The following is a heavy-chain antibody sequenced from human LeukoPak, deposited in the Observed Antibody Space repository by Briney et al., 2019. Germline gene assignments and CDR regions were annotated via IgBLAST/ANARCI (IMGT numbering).Heavy chain of an antibody. Sequence: ASVKVSCKVSGYTLTELSMHWVRQAPGKGLEWMGGFDPEDGETIYAQKFQGRVTMTEDTSTDTAYMELSSLRSEDTALYYCAKDMWVGGSGYSGGAFDIWGQGTMATVSS. D-gene: IGHD3-22*01. J-gene: IGHJ3*02. CDR3: AKDMWVGGSGYSGGAFDI. CDR1: GYTLTELS. CDR2: FDPEDGET. V-gene: IGHV1-24*01.